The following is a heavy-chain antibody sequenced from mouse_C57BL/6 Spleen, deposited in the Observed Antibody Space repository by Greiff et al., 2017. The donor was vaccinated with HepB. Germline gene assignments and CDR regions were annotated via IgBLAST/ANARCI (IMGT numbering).Heavy chain of an antibody. CDR1: GYTFTDYE. D-gene: IGHD2-4*01. V-gene: IGHV1-15*01. J-gene: IGHJ3*01. CDR3: TRSGYYDYDGGFAY. Sequence: VQLQQSGAELVRPGASVTLSCKASGYTFTDYEMHWVKQTPVHGLEWIGAIDPETGGTAYNQKFKGKAILTADKSSSTAYMELRSLTSEDSAVYYCTRSGYYDYDGGFAYWGQGTLVTVSA. CDR2: IDPETGGT.